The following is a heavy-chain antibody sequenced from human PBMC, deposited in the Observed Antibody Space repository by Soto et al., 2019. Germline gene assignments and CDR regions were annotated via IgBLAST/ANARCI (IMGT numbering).Heavy chain of an antibody. D-gene: IGHD4-17*01. J-gene: IGHJ2*01. CDR1: GGSISSGGYY. Sequence: QVQLQESGPGLVKPSQTLSLTCSVSGGSISSGGYYWSWIRQHPGKGLEWIGYIYYSGSTYYNPSLKSRVTISVDTSKNQFSLKLSSVTAADTAVYYCARDQYGDNWYFDLWGRGTLVTVSS. V-gene: IGHV4-31*03. CDR2: IYYSGST. CDR3: ARDQYGDNWYFDL.